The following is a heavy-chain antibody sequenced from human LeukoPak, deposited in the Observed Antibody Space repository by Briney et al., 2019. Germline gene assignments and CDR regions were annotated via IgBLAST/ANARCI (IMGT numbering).Heavy chain of an antibody. CDR1: GGSISSSIYY. J-gene: IGHJ4*02. V-gene: IGHV4-39*01. CDR2: ICYSGST. Sequence: SETLSLTCTVSGGSISSSIYYWGWIRQPPGKGLEWIGSICYSGSTYYNPSLRSRVTISVDTSKNQFSLKLSSVTAADTAVYYCARLGQDYDILTGYSKQYYFDYWGQGTLVTVSS. CDR3: ARLGQDYDILTGYSKQYYFDY. D-gene: IGHD3-9*01.